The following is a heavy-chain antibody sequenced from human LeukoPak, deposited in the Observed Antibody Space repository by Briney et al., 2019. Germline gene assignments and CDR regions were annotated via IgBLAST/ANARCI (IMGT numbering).Heavy chain of an antibody. D-gene: IGHD3-22*01. V-gene: IGHV1-58*01. J-gene: IGHJ6*02. CDR1: GFTFTTSA. CDR3: AAASNYYDRSNYYSYAMDV. CDR2: IVVGSGNT. Sequence: ASVTLSCKASGFTFTTSAVQWVRQARGQRLEWIGWIVVGSGNTNYAQKFQERVTITRDMSTSTVYMDLSSQRSEDTAVYYCAAASNYYDRSNYYSYAMDVWGQGTTVTVSS.